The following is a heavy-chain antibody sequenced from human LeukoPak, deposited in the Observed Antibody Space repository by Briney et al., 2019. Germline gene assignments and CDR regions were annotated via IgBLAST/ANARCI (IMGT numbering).Heavy chain of an antibody. CDR1: GGSFSGYY. D-gene: IGHD2-2*01. Sequence: PSETLSLTCAVYGGSFSGYYWSWIRQPPGKGLEWIGEINHSGSTNYNPSLKSRVTISVDTSKNQFSLKLSSVTAADTAVYYCARGSVVPAAKWYYYYYMDVWGKGTTVTISS. CDR2: INHSGST. CDR3: ARGSVVPAAKWYYYYYMDV. V-gene: IGHV4-34*01. J-gene: IGHJ6*03.